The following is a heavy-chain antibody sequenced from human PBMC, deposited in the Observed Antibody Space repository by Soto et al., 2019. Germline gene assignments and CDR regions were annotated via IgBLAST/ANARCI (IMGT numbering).Heavy chain of an antibody. CDR1: GYTFIHYY. Sequence: QVQLVQSGAEVKKPGASVKVSCKASGYTFIHYYIHWVRQAPGQGLEWLAIINPNGGSTNYAQKFRGRVTVTSDTATTTVSMELNSLGSEDTAVYFCARSLLQGDFWGQGTLVTVSS. CDR3: ARSLLQGDF. D-gene: IGHD2-21*01. J-gene: IGHJ4*02. CDR2: INPNGGST. V-gene: IGHV1-46*01.